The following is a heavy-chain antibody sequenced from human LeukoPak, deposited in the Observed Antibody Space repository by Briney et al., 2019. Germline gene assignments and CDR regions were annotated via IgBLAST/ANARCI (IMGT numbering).Heavy chain of an antibody. CDR3: ARGRGGRLSASNWFDT. Sequence: SETLSLTCTVSGGSISSYYWSWIRQPPGKGLEWIGYIYYSGSTHYNPSLKSRVTISADTSKNQFSLRLSSVTATDTAIYFCARGRGGRLSASNWFDTWGQGILVTVSS. CDR1: GGSISSYY. CDR2: IYYSGST. V-gene: IGHV4-59*08. J-gene: IGHJ5*02. D-gene: IGHD2/OR15-2a*01.